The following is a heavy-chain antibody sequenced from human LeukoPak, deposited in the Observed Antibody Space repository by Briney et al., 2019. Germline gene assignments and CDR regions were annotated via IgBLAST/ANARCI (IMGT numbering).Heavy chain of an antibody. Sequence: GASVKVSFKASGGTFSSYAISWVRQAPGQGLEWMGRIIPIFGTANYAQKFQGRVAITADKSTSTAYMELSSLRSEDTAVYYCASPVVVAATPGNYYYMDVWGKGTTVTVSS. V-gene: IGHV1-69*06. J-gene: IGHJ6*03. CDR3: ASPVVVAATPGNYYYMDV. CDR2: IIPIFGTA. D-gene: IGHD2-15*01. CDR1: GGTFSSYA.